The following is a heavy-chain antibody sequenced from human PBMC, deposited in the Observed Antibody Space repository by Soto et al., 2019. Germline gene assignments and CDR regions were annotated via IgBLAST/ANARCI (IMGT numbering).Heavy chain of an antibody. J-gene: IGHJ6*03. V-gene: IGHV1-18*01. Sequence: ASVKVSCKASGYTLRSYGISWVRQAPGQGLEWKGWISGYNGNTHYSQKFQGKVTMTTDTSTSTAYMELRNLRSDDTAVYYCAKADSNYAGRFSYYYMDVWGTGTMVTVSS. CDR3: AKADSNYAGRFSYYYMDV. CDR2: ISGYNGNT. CDR1: GYTLRSYG. D-gene: IGHD4-4*01.